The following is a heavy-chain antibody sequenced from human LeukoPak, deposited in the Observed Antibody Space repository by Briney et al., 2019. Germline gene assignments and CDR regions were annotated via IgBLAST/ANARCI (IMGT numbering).Heavy chain of an antibody. D-gene: IGHD2-8*01. CDR1: GFTFSSYA. CDR3: VIGPNTNVWSYSDD. V-gene: IGHV3-23*01. J-gene: IGHJ4*02. CDR2: ITGNDEST. Sequence: GGSLRLSCAASGFTFSSYAMNWVRQAPGKGLEWVSAITGNDESTHYADSVKGRFTISRDNSKNTLFLQMNSLRAEDTALYYCVIGPNTNVWSYSDDWGQGTLVTVSS.